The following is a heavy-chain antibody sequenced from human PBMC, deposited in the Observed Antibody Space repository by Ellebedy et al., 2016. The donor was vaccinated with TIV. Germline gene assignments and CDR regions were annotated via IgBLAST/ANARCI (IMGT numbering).Heavy chain of an antibody. CDR2: INPNSGGT. Sequence: AASVKVSCKASGYTFTSYDINWVRQATGQGLEWMGWINPNSGGTNYAQKFQGWVTMTRDTSISTAYMELSRLRSDDTAVYYCAKLDSSGYRSFDYWGQGTLVTVSS. J-gene: IGHJ4*02. V-gene: IGHV1-2*04. CDR1: GYTFTSYD. CDR3: AKLDSSGYRSFDY. D-gene: IGHD3-22*01.